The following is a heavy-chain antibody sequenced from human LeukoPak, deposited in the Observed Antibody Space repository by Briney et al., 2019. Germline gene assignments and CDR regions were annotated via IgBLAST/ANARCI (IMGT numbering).Heavy chain of an antibody. CDR2: INNSSRYI. CDR1: GFTFSSYS. J-gene: IGHJ4*02. Sequence: GGSLRLSCVASGFTFSSYSMNWVRLAPGKGLEWVSYINNSSRYIDYADSVKGRFTISRDNAKNSLFLHMSNLRAEDTAVYYCARELVQSYFDYWGQGTLVTVSS. V-gene: IGHV3-21*01. CDR3: ARELVQSYFDY. D-gene: IGHD2-8*02.